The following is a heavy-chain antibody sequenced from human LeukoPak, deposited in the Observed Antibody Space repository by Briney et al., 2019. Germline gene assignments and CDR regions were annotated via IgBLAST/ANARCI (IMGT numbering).Heavy chain of an antibody. CDR1: GGTFSSYA. V-gene: IGHV1-69*13. D-gene: IGHD6-19*01. CDR3: ARAVAGHEIFDY. CDR2: IIPIFGTA. J-gene: IGHJ4*02. Sequence: SVKVSCKASGGTFSSYAISWVRQAPGQGLEWMGGIIPIFGTANFAQKFQGRVTITADESTSTAYMELSSLRSEDTAVYYCARAVAGHEIFDYWGQGTLVTVSS.